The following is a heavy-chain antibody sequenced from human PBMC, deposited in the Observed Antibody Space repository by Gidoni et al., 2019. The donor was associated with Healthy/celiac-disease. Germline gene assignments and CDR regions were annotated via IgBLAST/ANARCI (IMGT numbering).Heavy chain of an antibody. V-gene: IGHV1-3*01. D-gene: IGHD6-19*01. CDR3: ARDGGSSGWPPRPLTDAFDI. CDR2: INAGNGNA. Sequence: QVQLVQSGAEVKKPGASVKVSCKASGYTFTSYAMHWVRQAPGQRLEWMGWINAGNGNAKYSQKFQGRVTITRDTSASTAYMELCSLRSEDTAVYYCARDGGSSGWPPRPLTDAFDIWGQGTMVTVSS. CDR1: GYTFTSYA. J-gene: IGHJ3*02.